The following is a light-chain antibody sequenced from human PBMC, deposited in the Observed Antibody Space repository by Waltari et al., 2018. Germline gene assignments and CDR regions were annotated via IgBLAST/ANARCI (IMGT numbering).Light chain of an antibody. J-gene: IGKJ1*01. CDR3: QQYDSFRT. CDR1: QSLRNW. Sequence: DIQMTQSPSTLSASVGDRVTITCRASQSLRNWLAWFQQKPGKDPKRLIYKSSTLESGVPSRVRRSGSGTELTITISRLQPDDFATYYCQQYDSFRTFGQGTKVEVK. CDR2: KSS. V-gene: IGKV1-5*03.